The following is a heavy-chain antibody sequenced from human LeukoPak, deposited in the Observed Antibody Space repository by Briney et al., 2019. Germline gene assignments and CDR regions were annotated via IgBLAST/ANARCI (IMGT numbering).Heavy chain of an antibody. CDR3: ARGRGDYVLRWCDY. CDR1: GGSFSGYY. J-gene: IGHJ4*02. D-gene: IGHD4-17*01. Sequence: SETLSLACAVYGGSFSGYYWSWIRQPPGKGLEWIGEINHSGSTNYNPSLKSRVTISVDTSKNQSSLKLSSVTAADTAVYYCARGRGDYVLRWCDYWGQGTLVTVSS. CDR2: INHSGST. V-gene: IGHV4-34*01.